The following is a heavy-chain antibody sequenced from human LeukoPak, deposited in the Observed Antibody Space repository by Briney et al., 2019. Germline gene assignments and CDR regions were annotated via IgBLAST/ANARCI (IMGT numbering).Heavy chain of an antibody. D-gene: IGHD6-19*01. CDR2: IYTSGST. V-gene: IGHV4-61*02. J-gene: IGHJ4*02. CDR3: AREGKLTGYFGGLGFNY. CDR1: GGSISSGSYY. Sequence: SQTLSLTCTVSGGSISSGSYYWSWIRQPAGKGLEWIGRIYTSGSTNYNPSLKSRVTISVDTSKNQFSLKLSSVTAADTAVYYCAREGKLTGYFGGLGFNYWGQGTLVTVSS.